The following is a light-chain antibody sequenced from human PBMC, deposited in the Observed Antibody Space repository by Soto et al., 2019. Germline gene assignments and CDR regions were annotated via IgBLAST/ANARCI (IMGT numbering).Light chain of an antibody. CDR1: QSISTW. V-gene: IGKV1-5*01. Sequence: DIQMTQSPSTLSASVGDRVTITCRASQSISTWLAWYQQKPGKAPKILIYDASSLESGVPSRFSGSGSGTQFTLTISSLQPDDFATYYCQQYNSYSITFGGGTKVEIK. J-gene: IGKJ4*01. CDR2: DAS. CDR3: QQYNSYSIT.